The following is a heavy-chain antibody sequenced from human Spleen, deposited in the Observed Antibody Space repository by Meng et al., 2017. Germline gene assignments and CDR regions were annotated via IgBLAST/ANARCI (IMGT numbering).Heavy chain of an antibody. D-gene: IGHD1-26*01. CDR3: ATGSADDYYFDS. Sequence: GSLRLSCSVSGDSISNYYWNWLRQPAGKRLEWIGRTYVGGSTDYNPSPRSRATVSVDTTKNQISLRLASVAAADTAVYFCATGSADDYYFDSWGQGTMVTVSS. J-gene: IGHJ4*02. CDR2: TYVGGST. CDR1: GDSISNYY. V-gene: IGHV4-4*07.